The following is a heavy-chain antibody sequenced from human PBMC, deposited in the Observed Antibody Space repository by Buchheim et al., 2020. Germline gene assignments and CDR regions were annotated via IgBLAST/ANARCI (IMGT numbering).Heavy chain of an antibody. V-gene: IGHV3-30*04. D-gene: IGHD6-13*01. CDR1: GFTFSSYA. CDR3: AKSSSSWTIDY. Sequence: QVQLVESGGGVVQPGRSLRLSCAASGFTFSSYAMHWVRQAPGKGLEWVAVISYDGSNKYYADSVKGRFTISRDNSKNTLSLQMNSLRAEDTAVYYCAKSSSSWTIDYWGQGTL. J-gene: IGHJ4*02. CDR2: ISYDGSNK.